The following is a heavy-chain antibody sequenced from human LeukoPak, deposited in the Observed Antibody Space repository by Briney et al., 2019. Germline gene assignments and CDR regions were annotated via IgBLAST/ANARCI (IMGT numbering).Heavy chain of an antibody. D-gene: IGHD6-6*01. J-gene: IGHJ4*02. CDR2: ISYDGSNK. V-gene: IGHV3-30*18. CDR1: GFTLSSYG. CDR3: AKDPFIAARPTYFDY. Sequence: PGGSLRLSCAASGFTLSSYGMHWVGQAPGKGLEWGAVISYDGSNKYYADSVKGRFTISRDNSKNTLYLQMNSLRAEDTAVCYCAKDPFIAARPTYFDYWGEGTLVTVSS.